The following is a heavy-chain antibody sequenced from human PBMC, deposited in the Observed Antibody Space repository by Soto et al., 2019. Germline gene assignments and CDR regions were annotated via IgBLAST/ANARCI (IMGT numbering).Heavy chain of an antibody. D-gene: IGHD2-15*01. CDR1: GFTFSKCA. J-gene: IGHJ4*01. CDR3: VKGNQLLRYYFEF. V-gene: IGHV3-64D*06. CDR2: ITSDGDST. Sequence: SLRLSCSVSGFTFSKCAMHWVRQAPGKGLEYVSGITSDGDSTWHADSVKDRFTISRDNSKNTLFLQMSSLRVEDTAIYFCVKGNQLLRYYFEFWGPGTLVTVSS.